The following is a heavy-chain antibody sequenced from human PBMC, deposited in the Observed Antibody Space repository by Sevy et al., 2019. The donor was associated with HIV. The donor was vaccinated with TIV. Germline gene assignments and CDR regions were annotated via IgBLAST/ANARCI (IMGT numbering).Heavy chain of an antibody. CDR3: ARGRGLISYNFDY. CDR2: IWYDGSNK. V-gene: IGHV3-33*01. D-gene: IGHD3-16*01. J-gene: IGHJ4*02. CDR1: GFTSSSYG. Sequence: GGSLRLSCAASGFTSSSYGMHWVRQAPGKGLEWVAVIWYDGSNKYYADSVKGRFTISRDNSKNTLYLQMNSLRAEDTAVYYCARGRGLISYNFDYWGQGTLVTVSS.